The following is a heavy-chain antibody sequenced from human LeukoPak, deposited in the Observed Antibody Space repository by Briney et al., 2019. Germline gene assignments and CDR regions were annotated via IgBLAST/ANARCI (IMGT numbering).Heavy chain of an antibody. CDR2: ISYDGSNK. D-gene: IGHD5-18*01. CDR3: ARARGYSYGPRWYYYYGMDV. J-gene: IGHJ6*02. CDR1: GFTFSSYA. Sequence: GGSLRLSCAASGFTFSSYAMHWVRQAPGKGLEWVAVISYDGSNKYYADSVKGRFTISRDNSKNTLYLQMNSLRAEDTAVYYCARARGYSYGPRWYYYYGMDVWGQGTTVTVSS. V-gene: IGHV3-30-3*01.